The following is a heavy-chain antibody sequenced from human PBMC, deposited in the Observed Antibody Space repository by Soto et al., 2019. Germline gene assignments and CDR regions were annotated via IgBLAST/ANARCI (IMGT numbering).Heavy chain of an antibody. V-gene: IGHV3-13*01. CDR1: GFTFSSYG. D-gene: IGHD3-22*01. Sequence: GGSLRLSCAASGFTFSSYGMHWVRQATGKGLEWVSAIGTAGDTYYPGSVKGRFTISRENAKNSLYLQMNSLRAGDTAVYYCARFGHDSSGYYAFDIWGQGTMVTVSS. J-gene: IGHJ3*02. CDR2: IGTAGDT. CDR3: ARFGHDSSGYYAFDI.